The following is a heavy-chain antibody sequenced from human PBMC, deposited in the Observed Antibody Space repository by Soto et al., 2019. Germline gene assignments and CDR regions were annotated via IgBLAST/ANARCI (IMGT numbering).Heavy chain of an antibody. J-gene: IGHJ6*02. D-gene: IGHD4-17*01. CDR1: GGTFSSYA. CDR2: IVPIFGTA. Sequence: QVQLVQSGAEVKKPGSSVKVSCKASGGTFSSYAISWVRQAPGQGLECTGGIVPIFGTASYEQTFQGRATITADKSTSTAYRELSSLRSEDTAVYYCARASTVNTIYYYYYGMDVWGQGTKVTVAS. CDR3: ARASTVNTIYYYYYGMDV. V-gene: IGHV1-69*06.